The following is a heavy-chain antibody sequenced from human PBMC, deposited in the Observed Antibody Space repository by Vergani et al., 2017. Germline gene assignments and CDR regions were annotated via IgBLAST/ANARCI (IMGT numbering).Heavy chain of an antibody. J-gene: IGHJ6*03. CDR1: GCSISSYY. V-gene: IGHV4-59*01. Sequence: QVQLQESGPGLVKPSETLSLTCTVSGCSISSYYWSWIRQPPGKGLEWIGYIYYSGSTNYNPSLKSRVTISVDTSKNQFSLKLSSVTAADTAVYYCARGDSSSDPYYYYYMDVWGKGTTVTVSS. D-gene: IGHD6-6*01. CDR2: IYYSGST. CDR3: ARGDSSSDPYYYYYMDV.